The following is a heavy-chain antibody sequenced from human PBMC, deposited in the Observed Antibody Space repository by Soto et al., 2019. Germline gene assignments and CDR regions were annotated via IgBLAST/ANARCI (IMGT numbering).Heavy chain of an antibody. V-gene: IGHV1-69*02. D-gene: IGHD4-17*01. CDR1: GGTFSSYT. CDR2: IIPILGIA. J-gene: IGHJ6*02. CDR3: ARGYGDSPDYYYYGMDV. Sequence: QVQLVQSGAEVKKPGSSVKVSCKASGGTFSSYTISWVRQAPGQGLEWMGRIIPILGIANYAQKFQGRVTITADKSTSTAYMELSSLRSEDTAVYYCARGYGDSPDYYYYGMDVWGQGTTVTVSS.